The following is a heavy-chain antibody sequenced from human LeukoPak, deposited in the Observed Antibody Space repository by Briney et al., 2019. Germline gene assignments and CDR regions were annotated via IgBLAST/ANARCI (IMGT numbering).Heavy chain of an antibody. V-gene: IGHV3-30*03. CDR2: ISHEGSNK. J-gene: IGHJ4*02. CDR1: GFSFGSYG. CDR3: ARDDYFDY. Sequence: GGSLRLSCAASGFSFGSYGIHWVRQAPGKGLEWVAVISHEGSNKYHSDSVRGRFTISRDNSKNMVYLQMNSLRAEDTAVYYCARDDYFDYWGQGTLVTVSS.